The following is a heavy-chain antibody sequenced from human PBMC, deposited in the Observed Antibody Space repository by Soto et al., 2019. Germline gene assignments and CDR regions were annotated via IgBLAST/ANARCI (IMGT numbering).Heavy chain of an antibody. CDR1: GFTFSDYY. Sequence: PGGSLRLSCAASGFTFSDYYMSWIRQAPGKGLEWVSYISSSGSTIYYADAVQGRFTISRDNAQNSLYLQMNSLRAEDTAVYYCASAEYSGYDFFGYYYGMDVWGQGTTVTVSS. D-gene: IGHD5-12*01. J-gene: IGHJ6*02. V-gene: IGHV3-11*04. CDR3: ASAEYSGYDFFGYYYGMDV. CDR2: ISSSGSTI.